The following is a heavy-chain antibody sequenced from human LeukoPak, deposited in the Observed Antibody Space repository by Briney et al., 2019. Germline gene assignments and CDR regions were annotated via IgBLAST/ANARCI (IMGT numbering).Heavy chain of an antibody. V-gene: IGHV3-7*01. Sequence: GGSLRLSCAASGFTFSSHSMSWVRQAPGKGLEWLANVKEDGSEENYVDSVKGRFTISRDNAVKSLYLQMNGLRAEDTAVYFCARLLHYERSVYRPVDCWGQGTLVAVSS. D-gene: IGHD5/OR15-5a*01. CDR2: VKEDGSEE. CDR3: ARLLHYERSVYRPVDC. CDR1: GFTFSSHS. J-gene: IGHJ4*02.